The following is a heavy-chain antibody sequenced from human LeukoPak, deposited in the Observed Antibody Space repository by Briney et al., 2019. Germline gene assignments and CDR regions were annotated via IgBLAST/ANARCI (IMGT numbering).Heavy chain of an antibody. CDR3: AGCTVTTGAFDY. Sequence: SETLSLTCTVSGGSISSHYWSWIQQPPGKGLEWIGYIFSSGSTNYSPSLKSRVTISVDTSKNQFSLKLSSVTAADTAVYYCAGCTVTTGAFDYWGQGTLVTVSS. CDR2: IFSSGST. J-gene: IGHJ4*02. V-gene: IGHV4-59*08. D-gene: IGHD4-11*01. CDR1: GGSISSHY.